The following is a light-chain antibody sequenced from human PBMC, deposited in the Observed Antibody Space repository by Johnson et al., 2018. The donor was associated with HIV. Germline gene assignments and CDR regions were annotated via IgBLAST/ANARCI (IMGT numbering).Light chain of an antibody. CDR2: ENN. Sequence: QSVLTQPPSVSAAPGQKVTISCSGSNSNIGNNYVSWYQQVPGTAPKLLIYENNKRPSGIPDRFSGSKSGTSATLGISGLQTGDEADYYCGTWDSRLNVYLFGTGTKVTVL. J-gene: IGLJ1*01. CDR3: GTWDSRLNVYL. CDR1: NSNIGNNY. V-gene: IGLV1-51*02.